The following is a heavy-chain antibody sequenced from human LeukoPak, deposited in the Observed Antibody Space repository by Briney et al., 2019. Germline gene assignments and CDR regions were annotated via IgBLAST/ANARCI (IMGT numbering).Heavy chain of an antibody. V-gene: IGHV4-34*01. Sequence: SETLSLTCAVYGGSFSGYYWSWIRQPPGKGLDWIGEINHSGSTNYNPSLKSRVTISVDTSKNQFSLKLSSVTAADTAVYYCARGGSGYYYSYFDYWGQGTLVTVSS. CDR1: GGSFSGYY. CDR3: ARGGSGYYYSYFDY. CDR2: INHSGST. D-gene: IGHD3-22*01. J-gene: IGHJ4*02.